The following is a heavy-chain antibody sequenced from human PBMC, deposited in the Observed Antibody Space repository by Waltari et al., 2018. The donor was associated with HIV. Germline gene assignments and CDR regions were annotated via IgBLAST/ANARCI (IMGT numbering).Heavy chain of an antibody. CDR1: GYTFTGYY. V-gene: IGHV1-2*02. Sequence: QVQLVQSGAEVKKPGASVKVSCKASGYTFTGYYMHWVRQAPGQGLEWMGWMNPNSGGTNYAQKFQGRVTMTRDTSITTAYMEVSRLRSDDTAVYYCARVPYYYDTSAYPDYWGQGTLVTVSS. CDR3: ARVPYYYDTSAYPDY. J-gene: IGHJ4*02. D-gene: IGHD3-22*01. CDR2: MNPNSGGT.